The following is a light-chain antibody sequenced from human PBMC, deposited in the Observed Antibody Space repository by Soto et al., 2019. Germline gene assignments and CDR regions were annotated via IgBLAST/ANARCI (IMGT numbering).Light chain of an antibody. CDR1: MRDVGAYNL. J-gene: IGLJ1*01. CDR2: EVR. Sequence: QSALTPPASVSGSAGQSITISCSGTMRDVGAYNLVSWYQQHPGTAPKLIIYEVRNRPSGVSSRFSGSRSGNTASLTISGLQPEDEADYYCCSYGGSSALPYVFGAGTKVTVL. V-gene: IGLV2-23*02. CDR3: CSYGGSSALPYV.